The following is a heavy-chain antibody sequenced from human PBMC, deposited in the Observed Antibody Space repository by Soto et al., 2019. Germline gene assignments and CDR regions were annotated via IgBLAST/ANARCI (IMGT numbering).Heavy chain of an antibody. Sequence: GGSLRLSCAASGFTFSSYSMNWVRQAPGKGLEWVSSISSSSSYIYYADSVKGRFTISRDNAKNSLYLQMNSLRAEDTAVYYCARTDIVVVVAATLPIFDYWGQGTLVTVSS. D-gene: IGHD2-15*01. V-gene: IGHV3-21*01. CDR1: GFTFSSYS. J-gene: IGHJ4*02. CDR3: ARTDIVVVVAATLPIFDY. CDR2: ISSSSSYI.